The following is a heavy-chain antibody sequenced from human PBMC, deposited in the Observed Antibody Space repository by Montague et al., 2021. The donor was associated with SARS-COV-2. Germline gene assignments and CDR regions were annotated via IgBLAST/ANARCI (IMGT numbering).Heavy chain of an antibody. CDR1: GASISTGIYY. J-gene: IGHJ4*02. CDR2: IRTTGHT. D-gene: IGHD3-10*01. CDR3: ARRTQYYSALGSYIPHFEY. V-gene: IGHV4-61*02. Sequence: TLSLTCTVSGASISTGIYYWSWIRQPAGKGLEWIGRIRTTGHTDYNSSLESRVFMSVDTSTNQFSLSLTSVTAADTAMYYCARRTQYYSALGSYIPHFEYWGQGTLVTVSS.